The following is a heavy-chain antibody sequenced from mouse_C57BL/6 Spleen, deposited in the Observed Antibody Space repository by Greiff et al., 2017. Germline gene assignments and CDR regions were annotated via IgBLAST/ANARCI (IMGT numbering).Heavy chain of an antibody. Sequence: EVKLVESGPELVKPGASVKMSCKASGYTFTDYNMHWVKQSHGKSLEWIGYINPNNGGTSSNQKFKGKATLTVNKSSSTAYMELRSLTSEDSAVYYCAREGYYYGIPWFAYWGQGTLVTVSA. V-gene: IGHV1-22*01. D-gene: IGHD1-1*01. CDR1: GYTFTDYN. CDR3: AREGYYYGIPWFAY. J-gene: IGHJ3*01. CDR2: INPNNGGT.